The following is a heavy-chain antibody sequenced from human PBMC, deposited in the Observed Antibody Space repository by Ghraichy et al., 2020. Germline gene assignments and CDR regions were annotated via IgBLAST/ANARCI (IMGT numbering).Heavy chain of an antibody. V-gene: IGHV3-66*02. CDR1: GFTVSSNY. D-gene: IGHD3-22*01. J-gene: IGHJ3*02. CDR2: IYSGGST. Sequence: GGSLRLSCAASGFTVSSNYMSWVRQAPGKGLEWVSVIYSGGSTYYADSVKGRFTISRDNSKNTLYLQMNSLRAEDTAVYYCARDTSSGYYWSFDIWGQGTMVTVSS. CDR3: ARDTSSGYYWSFDI.